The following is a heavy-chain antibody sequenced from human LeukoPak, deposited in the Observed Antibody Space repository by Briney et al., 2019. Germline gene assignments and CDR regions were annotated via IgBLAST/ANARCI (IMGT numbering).Heavy chain of an antibody. D-gene: IGHD5-12*01. CDR3: ARERPNIVATIIDYYYYGMDV. J-gene: IGHJ6*02. CDR1: GFTFSSYS. V-gene: IGHV3-21*01. CDR2: ISSSSSYI. Sequence: GGSLRLSCAASGFTFSSYSMNWVRQAPGKGLEWVSSISSSSSYIYYAGSVKGRFTISRDNAKNSLYLQMNSLRAEDTAVYYCARERPNIVATIIDYYYYGMDVWGQGTTVTVSS.